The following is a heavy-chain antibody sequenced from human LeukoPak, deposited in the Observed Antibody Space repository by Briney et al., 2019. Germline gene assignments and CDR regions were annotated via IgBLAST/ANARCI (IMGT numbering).Heavy chain of an antibody. J-gene: IGHJ4*02. V-gene: IGHV4-30-2*01. CDR1: GVSISSGGYS. Sequence: SQTLSLTCAVSGVSISSGGYSWSWIRQPPGKGLEWIGYIYHSGSTYYNPSLKSRVTISVDTSKNQFSLKLSSVTAADTAVYYCARVMGSGWTGFDYWGQGTLVTVSS. D-gene: IGHD6-19*01. CDR2: IYHSGST. CDR3: ARVMGSGWTGFDY.